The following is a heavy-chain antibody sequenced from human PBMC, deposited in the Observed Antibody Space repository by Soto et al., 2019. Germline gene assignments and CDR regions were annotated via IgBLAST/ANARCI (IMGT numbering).Heavy chain of an antibody. V-gene: IGHV6-1*01. J-gene: IGHJ6*02. D-gene: IGHD6-13*01. CDR3: AREGGGSTLYLSGDRYYFYGMDV. CDR2: TYYKSKWYN. Sequence: SHTLSLTCAISGDNVSSNSAAWNWIRQSPSRGLEWLGRTYYKSKWYNDYPESVKSRITINPDTSKNHFSLQLTSVAPEDPAVYYCAREGGGSTLYLSGDRYYFYGMDVWGQGTTVTVSS. CDR1: GDNVSSNSAA.